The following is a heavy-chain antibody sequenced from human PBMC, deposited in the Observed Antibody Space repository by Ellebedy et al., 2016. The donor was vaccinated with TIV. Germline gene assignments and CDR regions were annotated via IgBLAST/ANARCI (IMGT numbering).Heavy chain of an antibody. V-gene: IGHV1-69*13. CDR1: GGTFSSYA. Sequence: SVKVSXXASGGTFSSYAISWVRQAPGQGLEWMGGIIPIFGTANYAQKFQGRVTITADESTSTVYMELSSLRSEDTAVYYCARSSDDSSGWYDDAFDIWGQGTMVTVSS. CDR3: ARSSDDSSGWYDDAFDI. CDR2: IIPIFGTA. D-gene: IGHD6-19*01. J-gene: IGHJ3*02.